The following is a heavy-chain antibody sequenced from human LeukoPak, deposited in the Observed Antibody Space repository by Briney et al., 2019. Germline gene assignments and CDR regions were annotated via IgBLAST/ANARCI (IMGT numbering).Heavy chain of an antibody. D-gene: IGHD6-13*01. Sequence: ASEKVSCKASGHTFTGYYMHWVRQAPGQGLEWMGWINPNSGGTNYAQKFQGWVTMTRDTSISTAYMELSRLRSDDTAVYYCAREVAAAGTEYYFDYWGQGTLVTVSS. CDR2: INPNSGGT. CDR3: AREVAAAGTEYYFDY. CDR1: GHTFTGYY. J-gene: IGHJ4*02. V-gene: IGHV1-2*04.